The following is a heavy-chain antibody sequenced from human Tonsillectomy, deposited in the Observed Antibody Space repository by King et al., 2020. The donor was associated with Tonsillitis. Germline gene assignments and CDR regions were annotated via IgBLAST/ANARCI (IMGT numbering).Heavy chain of an antibody. V-gene: IGHV4-34*01. CDR2: INHSGST. J-gene: IGHJ4*02. Sequence: VQLPQWGAGLLKPSETLSLTCAVYGGSFSGYYWSWIRQPPGKGLEWIGEINHSGSTNYNPSLKSRVTISVDTSKNQFSLKLSSVTAAHTAVYYCAREGGAGSDYWGQGTLVTVSS. CDR3: AREGGAGSDY. D-gene: IGHD3-16*01. CDR1: GGSFSGYY.